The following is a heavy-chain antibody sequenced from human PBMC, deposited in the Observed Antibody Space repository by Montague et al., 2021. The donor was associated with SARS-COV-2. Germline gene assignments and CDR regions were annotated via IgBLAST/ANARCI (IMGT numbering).Heavy chain of an antibody. J-gene: IGHJ4*02. Sequence: SLRLSCAASGFTFSSYEMNWVRQAPGKGLEWVSYISSSGSTIYYADSVKGRFTISRDNAKNSLYLQMNGLRAEDTAVYYCARRGYCSGTSCWALDYWGQGTLVTVSS. CDR1: GFTFSSYE. CDR3: ARRGYCSGTSCWALDY. CDR2: ISSSGSTI. D-gene: IGHD2-2*01. V-gene: IGHV3-48*03.